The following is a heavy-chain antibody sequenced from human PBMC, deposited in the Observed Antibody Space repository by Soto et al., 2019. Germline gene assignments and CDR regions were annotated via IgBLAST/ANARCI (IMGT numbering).Heavy chain of an antibody. V-gene: IGHV1-18*01. CDR3: ARDETKGITVMVVAKSHAFNI. Sequence: QGQLVQSGAEVKKPGASVKVSCKASGYTFTSYGISWVRQAPGQGLEWMGWISAHNGNKNYAQKFQGRVTIMADKSTSTAYMELSSLRSEDTAVYYCARDETKGITVMVVAKSHAFNIWGQGTLVTVSS. CDR2: ISAHNGNK. D-gene: IGHD3-22*01. J-gene: IGHJ3*02. CDR1: GYTFTSYG.